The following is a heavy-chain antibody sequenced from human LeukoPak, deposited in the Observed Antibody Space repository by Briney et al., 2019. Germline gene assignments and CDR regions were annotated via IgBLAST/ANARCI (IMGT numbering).Heavy chain of an antibody. V-gene: IGHV3-48*01. D-gene: IGHD3-3*01. J-gene: IGHJ4*02. CDR1: GFTFSSYS. CDR2: ISSSSSTI. CDR3: AREPYYNFWSGTTLDY. Sequence: GGSLRLSCAASGFTFSSYSMNCVRQAPGKGLEWVSYISSSSSTIYYADSVKGRFTISRDNAKNSLYLQMNSLRAEDTAVYYCAREPYYNFWSGTTLDYWGQGTLVTVSS.